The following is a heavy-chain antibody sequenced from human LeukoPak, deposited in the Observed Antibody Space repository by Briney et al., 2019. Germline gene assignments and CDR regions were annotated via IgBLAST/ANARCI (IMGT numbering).Heavy chain of an antibody. CDR2: IYHSGST. V-gene: IGHV4-38-2*01. CDR3: AKRGVTWYFDY. J-gene: IGHJ4*01. CDR1: GYSISSGYY. D-gene: IGHD3-10*01. Sequence: PSETLSLTXAVSGYSISSGYYWGWIRQPPGKGLEWIGSIYHSGSTYYNPSLKSRVTISVDTSKNQFSLKLSSVTAADTAVYYCAKRGVTWYFDYWGQGILVTVSS.